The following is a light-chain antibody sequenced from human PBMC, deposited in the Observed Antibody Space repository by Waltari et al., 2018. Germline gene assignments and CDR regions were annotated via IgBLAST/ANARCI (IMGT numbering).Light chain of an antibody. CDR1: QSLLHSNGNTY. J-gene: IGKJ3*01. CDR2: KVT. V-gene: IGKV2D-29*02. CDR3: MQSTKDPFT. Sequence: DIVMTQTPLSLPVTPGEPASISCRSSQSLLHSNGNTYLHWYLQKPGQSPRLLIYKVTNRESGVPDRFSGSGSGTDFTLKISRVEPEDVGVYYRMQSTKDPFTFGPGTKLDIK.